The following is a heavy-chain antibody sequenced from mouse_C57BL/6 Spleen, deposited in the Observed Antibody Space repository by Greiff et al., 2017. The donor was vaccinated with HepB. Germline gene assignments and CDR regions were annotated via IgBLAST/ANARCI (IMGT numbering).Heavy chain of an antibody. Sequence: VQLKESGPELVKPGASVKISCKASGYSFTGYYMNWVKQSPEKSLEWIGEINPSTGGTTYNQKFKAKATLTVDKSSSTAYMQLKSLTSEDSAVYYCATVVAPYAMDYWGQGTSVTVSS. J-gene: IGHJ4*01. V-gene: IGHV1-42*01. D-gene: IGHD1-1*01. CDR3: ATVVAPYAMDY. CDR2: INPSTGGT. CDR1: GYSFTGYY.